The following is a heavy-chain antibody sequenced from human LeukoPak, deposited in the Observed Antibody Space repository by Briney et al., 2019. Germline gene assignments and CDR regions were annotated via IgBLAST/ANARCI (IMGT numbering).Heavy chain of an antibody. Sequence: PGGSLRLSCAVSGFTDSSNYMSWVRPAPGKGLEWVSGIYSGDRTNYADSVKGRFTIPRDNSMKTLYLQKNSLSAEDTAVYYCASGSTSSGYRLAYWGQGTLVTVSS. V-gene: IGHV3-53*01. CDR1: GFTDSSNY. D-gene: IGHD3-22*01. CDR3: ASGSTSSGYRLAY. CDR2: IYSGDRT. J-gene: IGHJ4*02.